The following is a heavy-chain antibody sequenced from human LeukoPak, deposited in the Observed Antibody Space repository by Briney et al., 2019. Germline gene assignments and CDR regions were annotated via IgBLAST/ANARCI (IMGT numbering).Heavy chain of an antibody. J-gene: IGHJ5*02. CDR1: GGSFSDYY. Sequence: PSETLSLTCAVYGGSFSDYYWSWIRQPPGKGLEWIGEINYSGSTNYNPSLKSRVTISEDTSKNQFSLKLTSVTAADTAVYYCASIQYDSGTYGWFDPWGQGTLVTVSS. V-gene: IGHV4-34*01. CDR2: INYSGST. D-gene: IGHD3-10*01. CDR3: ASIQYDSGTYGWFDP.